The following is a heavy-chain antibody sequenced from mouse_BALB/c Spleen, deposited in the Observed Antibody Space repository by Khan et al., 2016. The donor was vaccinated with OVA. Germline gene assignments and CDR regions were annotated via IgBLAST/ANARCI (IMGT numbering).Heavy chain of an antibody. V-gene: IGHV1S136*01. CDR1: GYTFTSYV. CDR3: AKNFRSAGYFDY. J-gene: IGHJ2*01. Sequence: VQLQQSGPELVKPGASVKMSCKASGYTFTSYVIHWVKQKPGQGLEWIGYIYPYNDDTKYNEKFKDKATLTSDKSSSTAYMDLSSLTSEDSAVYYCAKNFRSAGYFDYWGQGTTLTVSS. D-gene: IGHD2-14*01. CDR2: IYPYNDDT.